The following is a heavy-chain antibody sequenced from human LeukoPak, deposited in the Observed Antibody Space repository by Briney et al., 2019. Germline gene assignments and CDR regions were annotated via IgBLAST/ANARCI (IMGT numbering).Heavy chain of an antibody. D-gene: IGHD2-21*01. CDR3: ARGCGGDCYSYYYYYYMDV. Sequence: ASVKVSCKASGYTFTSYYMHWVRQAPGQGLEWMGIINPSGGSTSYAQKFQGRVTMTRDTSTSTVYMELSSLRSEDTAVYYCARGCGGDCYSYYYYYYMDVWGKGTTVTVSS. CDR2: INPSGGST. V-gene: IGHV1-46*01. CDR1: GYTFTSYY. J-gene: IGHJ6*03.